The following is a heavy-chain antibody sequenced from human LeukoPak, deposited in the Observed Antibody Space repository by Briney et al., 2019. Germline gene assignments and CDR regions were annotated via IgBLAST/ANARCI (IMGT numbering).Heavy chain of an antibody. V-gene: IGHV4-39*07. J-gene: IGHJ4*02. CDR1: PGSIGGHGYY. Sequence: SETLSLTCTVSPGSIGGHGYYWAYLRQPPGKGLEWIGSIYYSGSTYYNPSLKSRVTISVDTSKNQFSLKLSSVTAADTAVYYCARALGPTPYYFDYWGQGTLVTVSS. CDR2: IYYSGST. CDR3: ARALGPTPYYFDY. D-gene: IGHD3/OR15-3a*01.